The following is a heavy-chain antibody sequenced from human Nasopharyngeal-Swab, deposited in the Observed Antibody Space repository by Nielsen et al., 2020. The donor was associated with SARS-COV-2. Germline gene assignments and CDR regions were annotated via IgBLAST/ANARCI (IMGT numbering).Heavy chain of an antibody. Sequence: KVSCKGSGYHFADFWIGWVRQMPGKGLEWVGIIFPRDSDTTYSPSFQGQVTISVDRSISTAYLQWSRLQASDTALYYCARSGESEAFDVWGQGTVVTVSP. J-gene: IGHJ3*01. V-gene: IGHV5-51*01. CDR2: IFPRDSDT. CDR3: ARSGESEAFDV. D-gene: IGHD3-10*01. CDR1: GYHFADFW.